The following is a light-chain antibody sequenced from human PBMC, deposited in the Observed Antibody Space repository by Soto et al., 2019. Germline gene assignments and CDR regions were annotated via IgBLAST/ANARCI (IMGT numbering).Light chain of an antibody. CDR3: QQSFTTPRT. CDR2: GVS. Sequence: DIQMTQSPSSLSASVGDRVTITCRASQKISSLLNWYQQKPGKAPNLLIFGVSSLGSGVPSRFSGSGSETDFTLTITTPQPEDFATYYCQQSFTTPRTFGQGTKVDIK. V-gene: IGKV1-39*01. CDR1: QKISSL. J-gene: IGKJ1*01.